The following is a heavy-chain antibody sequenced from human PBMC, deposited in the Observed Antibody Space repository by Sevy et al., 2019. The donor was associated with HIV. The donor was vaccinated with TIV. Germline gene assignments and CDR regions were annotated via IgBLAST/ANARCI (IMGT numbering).Heavy chain of an antibody. J-gene: IGHJ3*02. CDR3: ARHCTGSGCSHAFDI. V-gene: IGHV4-34*01. CDR1: GGAFSGYY. CDR2: INHSGGT. Sequence: SETLSLTCAVYGGAFSGYYWSWISQPPGKGLEWIGEINHSGGTNYNPSLKSRVTISVDTSKNQFSLKLNSVTAADTVVYYCARHCTGSGCSHAFDIWGQGTMVTVSS. D-gene: IGHD2-8*02.